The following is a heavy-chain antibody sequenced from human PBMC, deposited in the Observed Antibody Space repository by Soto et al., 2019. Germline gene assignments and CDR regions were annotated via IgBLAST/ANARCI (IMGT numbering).Heavy chain of an antibody. CDR1: GFTLTSAD. CDR2: IVGGSGST. CDR3: AADWSNRPFDF. V-gene: IGHV1-58*01. J-gene: IGHJ4*02. Sequence: QMQLVQSGPEVKTPGTSVKVSCKASGFTLTSADVQWVRQTRGQRLEWIGWIVGGSGSTNYAQQFQGGLAITRDMSTSTVYMELSSLRSEDTAVYYCAADWSNRPFDFWGQGTLVTVSS. D-gene: IGHD3-3*01.